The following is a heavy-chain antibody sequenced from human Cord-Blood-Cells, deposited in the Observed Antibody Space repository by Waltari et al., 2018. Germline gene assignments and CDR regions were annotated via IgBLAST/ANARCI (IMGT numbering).Heavy chain of an antibody. CDR2: IKQDGSEK. CDR1: GFTFSSSW. CDR3: ASLGYCSGGSCYGDY. D-gene: IGHD2-15*01. J-gene: IGHJ4*02. Sequence: EVQLVESGGGLVQPGGSLRLPCAASGFTFSSSWMSWVRQAPGKGLAWVANIKQDGSEKYYVDSVKGRFTISRDNAKNSLYLQMNSLRAEDTAVYYCASLGYCSGGSCYGDYWGQGTLVTVSS. V-gene: IGHV3-7*01.